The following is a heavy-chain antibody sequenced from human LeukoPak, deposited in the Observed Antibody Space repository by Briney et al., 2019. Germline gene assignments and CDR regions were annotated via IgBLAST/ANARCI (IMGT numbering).Heavy chain of an antibody. J-gene: IGHJ5*02. V-gene: IGHV4-34*01. CDR1: GGSFSGYY. D-gene: IGHD2-15*01. CDR3: ARGRIIVVGYCSGGSCSNWFDP. Sequence: PSETLSLTCAVYGGSFSGYYWSWIRQPPGKGLEWIGEINHSGSTNYNPSLKSRVTISVDTSKNQFSLKLSSVTAADTAVYYCARGRIIVVGYCSGGSCSNWFDPWGQGTLVTVSS. CDR2: INHSGST.